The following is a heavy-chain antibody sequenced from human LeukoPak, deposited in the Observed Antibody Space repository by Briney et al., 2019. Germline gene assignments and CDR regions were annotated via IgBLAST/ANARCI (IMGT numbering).Heavy chain of an antibody. CDR1: GGSFSGYY. D-gene: IGHD2-2*01. CDR3: ARGVGLDY. Sequence: TSETLSLTCAVYGGSFSGYYWSWIRQPPGKGLEWIGEINHSGSTNYNPSLKSRVTISVDTSKNQFSLKLSSVTAADTAVYYCARGVGLDYWGQGTLVTVSS. J-gene: IGHJ4*02. V-gene: IGHV4-34*01. CDR2: INHSGST.